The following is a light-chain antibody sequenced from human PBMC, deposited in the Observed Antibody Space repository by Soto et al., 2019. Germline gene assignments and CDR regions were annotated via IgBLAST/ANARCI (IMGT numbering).Light chain of an antibody. V-gene: IGKV2D-29*01. CDR1: QSLLHSDGKTY. Sequence: EIVLTQTPLSLSVTPGQPASISCKSSQSLLHSDGKTYLYWYLQRPGQPPQLLIYEVSNRFSGVPDRFSGGWSGRDFTLEISRVEAEDVGLYSCLQTKQLPLTFGHGTKVEVK. CDR3: LQTKQLPLT. CDR2: EVS. J-gene: IGKJ1*01.